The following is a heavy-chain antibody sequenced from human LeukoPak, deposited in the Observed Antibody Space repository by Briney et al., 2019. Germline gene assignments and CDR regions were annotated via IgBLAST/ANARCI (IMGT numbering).Heavy chain of an antibody. Sequence: GGSLRLSCAASGFTFSSYAMSWVRQAPGKGLEWVSFINSRSSTIYYADSVKGRFTIPRDNAKNSLYLQMNSLRAEDTAVYYCTSHTGTGDAFRPFHIWGQGTMVTVSS. CDR2: INSRSSTI. V-gene: IGHV3-48*04. CDR1: GFTFSSYA. J-gene: IGHJ3*02. CDR3: TSHTGTGDAFRPFHI. D-gene: IGHD2-21*02.